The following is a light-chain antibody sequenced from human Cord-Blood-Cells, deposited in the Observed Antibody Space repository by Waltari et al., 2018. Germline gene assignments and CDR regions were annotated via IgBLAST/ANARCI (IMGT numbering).Light chain of an antibody. Sequence: DIPMPPSPSSPSASVGARVTLTCRARQGISRWLAWYQQKPGKAPKRLIYSASSLRSGVPSRFSGSGSGTDFTLTISSLQPEDFATYYCQQANSFPYTFGQGTKLEIK. CDR3: QQANSFPYT. CDR2: SAS. CDR1: QGISRW. J-gene: IGKJ2*01. V-gene: IGKV1-12*01.